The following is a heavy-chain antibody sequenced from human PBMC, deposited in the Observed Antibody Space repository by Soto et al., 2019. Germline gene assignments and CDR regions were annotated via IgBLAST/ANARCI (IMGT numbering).Heavy chain of an antibody. V-gene: IGHV3-21*01. Sequence: GGSLRLSCAASGFTFSRYSMNWVRQAPGKGLEWVSSISSTTNYIYYADSMKGRFTVSRDNAKNSVYLDMNSLSAEDTAVYYCARESEDLTSSFDYWGQGTLVTVSS. CDR2: ISSTTNYI. J-gene: IGHJ4*02. CDR3: ARESEDLTSSFDY. CDR1: GFTFSRYS.